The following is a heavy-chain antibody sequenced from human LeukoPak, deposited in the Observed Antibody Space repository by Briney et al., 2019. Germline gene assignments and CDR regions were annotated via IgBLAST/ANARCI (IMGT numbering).Heavy chain of an antibody. Sequence: GGSLRLSCAASGFAFSNCGMGWVRQAPGRGLEWVSSIGGSGAKTYYADSVKGRFTISRDNSKDTLYLQMDSLRAEDTAVYYCAKEGMYNSGCFSPWGQGTLVTVSS. CDR1: GFAFSNCG. CDR2: IGGSGAKT. CDR3: AKEGMYNSGCFSP. V-gene: IGHV3-23*01. J-gene: IGHJ4*02. D-gene: IGHD6-19*01.